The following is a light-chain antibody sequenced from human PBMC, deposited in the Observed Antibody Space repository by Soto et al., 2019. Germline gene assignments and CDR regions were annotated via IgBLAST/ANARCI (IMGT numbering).Light chain of an antibody. Sequence: QSSLPPPASVSGSPGQSVTISCTGTSSDVGSYNRVSWYQQPPGTAPKLMIYEVSNRPSGVPDRFSGSKSGKTASLTISGLQAEHEADYYCSLYTSSSTIFVFGTGSKVTV. J-gene: IGLJ1*01. CDR3: SLYTSSSTIFV. CDR1: SSDVGSYNR. V-gene: IGLV2-18*01. CDR2: EVS.